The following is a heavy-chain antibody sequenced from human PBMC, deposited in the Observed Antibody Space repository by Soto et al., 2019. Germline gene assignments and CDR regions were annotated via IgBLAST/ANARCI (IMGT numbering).Heavy chain of an antibody. V-gene: IGHV6-1*01. J-gene: IGHJ5*01. CDR2: TYHRSRWQT. CDR3: ARLIGNSWLDS. D-gene: IGHD3-16*01. CDR1: GDSVSSNDAT. Sequence: SQTLSLPFAISGDSVSSNDATWDWIRQSPSRGLEWLGRTYHRSRWQTDYAISVKSRISINPDTSNNQVSLQLNSVTPDDTAVYYCARLIGNSWLDSWGQGTLVTVSS.